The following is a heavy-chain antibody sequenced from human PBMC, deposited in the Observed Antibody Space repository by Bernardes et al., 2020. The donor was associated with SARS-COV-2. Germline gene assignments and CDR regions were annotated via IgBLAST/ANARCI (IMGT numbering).Heavy chain of an antibody. CDR3: ARQIFVLRFLEWSSPYWYFDL. D-gene: IGHD3-3*01. V-gene: IGHV4-39*01. Sequence: SETLSLTCTVSGGSISSSSYYWGWIRQPPGKGLEWIGSIYYSGSTYYNPSLKSRVTISVDTSKNQFSLKLSSVTAADTAVYYCARQIFVLRFLEWSSPYWYFDLWGRGTLVTVSS. CDR2: IYYSGST. CDR1: GGSISSSSYY. J-gene: IGHJ2*01.